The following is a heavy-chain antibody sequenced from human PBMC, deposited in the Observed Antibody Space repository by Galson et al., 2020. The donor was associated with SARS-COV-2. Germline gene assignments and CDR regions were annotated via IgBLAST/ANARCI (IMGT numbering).Heavy chain of an antibody. CDR3: AKDYDGSGSYSDAFDI. CDR2: IGGSGGST. J-gene: IGHJ3*02. D-gene: IGHD3-10*01. V-gene: IGHV3-23*01. CDR1: GFNFSSYA. Sequence: GGSLRLSCAASGFNFSSYAMSWVRQAPGKGLEWVSAIGGSGGSTYYADSVKGRFTISRDNSKNTLYLQMNSLRAEDTAVYYCAKDYDGSGSYSDAFDIWGQGTMVTVSS.